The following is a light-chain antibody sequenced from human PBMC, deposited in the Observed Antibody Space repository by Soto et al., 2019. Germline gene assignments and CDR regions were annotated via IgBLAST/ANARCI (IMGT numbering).Light chain of an antibody. CDR2: EVS. J-gene: IGLJ1*01. CDR3: ISYTSSSTSDG. V-gene: IGLV2-14*01. CDR1: SSDVGGYNY. Sequence: QSVLPQPASVSGSPGQSITISCTGTSSDVGGYNYVAWYQQHPGKVPRLMIYEVSNRPSGVSNRFSGSKSGSTASLTISGLXAEDEANYYCISYTSSSTSDGFGTGTKVTVL.